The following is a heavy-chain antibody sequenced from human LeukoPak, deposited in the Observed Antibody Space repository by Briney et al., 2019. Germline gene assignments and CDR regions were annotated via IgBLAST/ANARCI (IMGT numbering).Heavy chain of an antibody. CDR2: IGIVGDT. V-gene: IGHV3-13*01. D-gene: IGHD3-9*01. CDR1: GFTFAKYD. Sequence: GGSLRLSCAASGFTFAKYDMSWGRHATGKGLEWVSIIGIVGDTYYPGSVKDRFTSSRDNAKNSLYLQMNSLRAEDTAVYYCAKSPYYDILTGYWYFDLWGRGTLVTVSS. J-gene: IGHJ2*01. CDR3: AKSPYYDILTGYWYFDL.